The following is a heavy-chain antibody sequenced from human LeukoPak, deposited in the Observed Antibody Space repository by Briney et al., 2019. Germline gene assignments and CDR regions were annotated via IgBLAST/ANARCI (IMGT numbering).Heavy chain of an antibody. V-gene: IGHV3-48*02. CDR1: GFTFSSYS. CDR2: ISSSSSTI. D-gene: IGHD7-27*01. J-gene: IGHJ4*02. CDR3: ARDPAGDPGRGY. Sequence: GGSLRLSCAASGFTFSSYSMNWVRQAPGKGLEWVSYISSSSSTIYYADSVRGRFAISRDNAKNSLYLQMNSLRDEDTAVYYCARDPAGDPGRGYWGQGTLVTVSS.